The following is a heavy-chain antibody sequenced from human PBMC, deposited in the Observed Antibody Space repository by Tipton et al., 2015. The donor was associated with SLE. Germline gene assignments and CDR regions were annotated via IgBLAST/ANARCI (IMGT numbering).Heavy chain of an antibody. CDR3: ATHYYYYGMDV. Sequence: TLSLTCTVSGGSISSSSYYWSWIRQPAGKGLEWIGHIYTTGSTNHNSSLKSRVTISVDTSKNQFSLKLSSVTAADTAVYYCATHYYYYGMDVWGQGTTVTVSS. V-gene: IGHV4-61*09. CDR2: IYTTGST. CDR1: GGSISSSSYY. J-gene: IGHJ6*02.